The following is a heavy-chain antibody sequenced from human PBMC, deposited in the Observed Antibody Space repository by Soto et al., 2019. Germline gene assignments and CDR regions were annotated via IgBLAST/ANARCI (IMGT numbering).Heavy chain of an antibody. V-gene: IGHV3-21*01. CDR3: ARDRQWLVPFFDY. CDR1: GFTFSSYT. J-gene: IGHJ4*02. D-gene: IGHD6-19*01. Sequence: PGGSLRLSCAASGFTFSSYTMNWVRQAPGKGLEWVSSISSSSSYIYYADSVKGRFTISRDNAKNSLYLQMNSLRAEDTAVYYCARDRQWLVPFFDYWGQGTLVTVSS. CDR2: ISSSSSYI.